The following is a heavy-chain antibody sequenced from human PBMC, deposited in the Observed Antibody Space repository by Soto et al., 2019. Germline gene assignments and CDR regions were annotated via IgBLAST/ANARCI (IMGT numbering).Heavy chain of an antibody. Sequence: SETLSLTCTVSGGSISSSSLQWVWIRQPPGRGLDWVGSIFSSGGTSYNPSLKSRVTISVRTSNNQFSLKLSSVTAADTAVYYCARKYYYGSGRQIDYWGQGTLVTVSS. J-gene: IGHJ4*02. CDR1: GGSISSSSLQ. D-gene: IGHD3-10*01. CDR3: ARKYYYGSGRQIDY. V-gene: IGHV4-39*01. CDR2: IFSSGGT.